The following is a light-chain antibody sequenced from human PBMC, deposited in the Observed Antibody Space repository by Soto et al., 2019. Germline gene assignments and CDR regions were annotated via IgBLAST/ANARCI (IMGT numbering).Light chain of an antibody. Sequence: EIVLTQSTGTLSLSPGERATLSCRASQSVSSSYLAWYQQKPGQAPRLLIYGASSRATGIPDRFSGSGSGTDFTITISRLEPEYFAVYYCQQYGSSPLTFGGGTKVEIK. J-gene: IGKJ4*01. V-gene: IGKV3-20*01. CDR2: GAS. CDR1: QSVSSSY. CDR3: QQYGSSPLT.